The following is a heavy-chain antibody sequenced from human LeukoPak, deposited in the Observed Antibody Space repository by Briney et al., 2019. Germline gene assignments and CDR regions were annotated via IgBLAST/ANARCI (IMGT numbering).Heavy chain of an antibody. CDR2: IYPGDSDT. CDR3: ARSIVVVTAISVGAFDI. Sequence: GESLKISCKGSGYSFTSYWIGWVRQMPGKGLEWMGIIYPGDSDTRYSPSFQGQVTISADKSISTAYLQWSSLKASDTAMYYCARSIVVVTAISVGAFDIWGQGTMVTVSS. V-gene: IGHV5-51*01. D-gene: IGHD2-21*02. J-gene: IGHJ3*02. CDR1: GYSFTSYW.